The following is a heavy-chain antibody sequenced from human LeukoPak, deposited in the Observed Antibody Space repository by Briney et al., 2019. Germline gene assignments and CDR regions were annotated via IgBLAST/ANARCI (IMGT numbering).Heavy chain of an antibody. V-gene: IGHV4-59*01. CDR2: IYCSGST. D-gene: IGHD3-3*01. Sequence: SETLSLTCTVSGGSISSYYWSWIRQPPGKGLEWIGYIYCSGSTNYNPSLKSRVTISVDTSKNQFSLKLSSVTAADTAVYYCAKLSKIFGVVPLMGWFDPWGQGTLVTVSS. J-gene: IGHJ5*02. CDR1: GGSISSYY. CDR3: AKLSKIFGVVPLMGWFDP.